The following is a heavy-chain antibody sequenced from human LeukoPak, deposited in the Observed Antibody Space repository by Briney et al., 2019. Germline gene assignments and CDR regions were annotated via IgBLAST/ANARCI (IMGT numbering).Heavy chain of an antibody. J-gene: IGHJ2*01. D-gene: IGHD3-10*01. CDR3: AREAGSGYFDL. Sequence: PSETLSLTCTVSGGSISSYYWSWIRQPPGKGLEWIGYIYYRGSTNYNPSLKSRLTISVDTSKNQFSLKLSSVTAAGTAVYYCAREAGSGYFDLWGRGTLVTVSS. V-gene: IGHV4-59*01. CDR1: GGSISSYY. CDR2: IYYRGST.